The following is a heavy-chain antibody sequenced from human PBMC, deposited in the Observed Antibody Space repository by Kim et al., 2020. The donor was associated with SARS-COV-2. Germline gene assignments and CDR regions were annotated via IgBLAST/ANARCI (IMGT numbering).Heavy chain of an antibody. CDR3: ARSPYCSGGSCYCDY. Sequence: GGSLRLSCAASGFTFSSYWMSWVRQAPGKGLEWVANIKQDGSEKYYVDSVKGRFTISRDNAKNSLYLQMNSLRAEDTAVYYCARSPYCSGGSCYCDYWGQGTLVTVSS. CDR2: IKQDGSEK. J-gene: IGHJ4*02. D-gene: IGHD2-15*01. V-gene: IGHV3-7*03. CDR1: GFTFSSYW.